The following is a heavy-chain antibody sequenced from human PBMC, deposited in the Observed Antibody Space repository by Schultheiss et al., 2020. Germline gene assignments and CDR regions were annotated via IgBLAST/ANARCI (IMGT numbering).Heavy chain of an antibody. CDR2: IWYDGSNK. J-gene: IGHJ6*02. V-gene: IGHV3-33*01. CDR3: ARDRDDILTLNLGGYYYGMDV. Sequence: GGSLRLSCAASGFTFSSYGMHWVRQAPGKGLEWVAVIWYDGSNKYYADSVKGRFTISRDNSKNTLYLQMNSLRAEDTAVYYCARDRDDILTLNLGGYYYGMDVWGQGTTVNGSS. CDR1: GFTFSSYG. D-gene: IGHD3-9*01.